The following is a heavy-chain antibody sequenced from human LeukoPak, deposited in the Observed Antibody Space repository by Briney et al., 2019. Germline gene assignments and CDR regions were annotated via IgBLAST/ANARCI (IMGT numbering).Heavy chain of an antibody. Sequence: GGSLRLSCAASGFTFSSYSMNWVRQAPGKGLEWVSSISSSSSYIYYADSVRGRLSVSRDSAKNSLSLQLNSLRAEDTAVYYCAREQWFRWEYWGQGILVTVSS. J-gene: IGHJ4*02. V-gene: IGHV3-21*04. CDR1: GFTFSSYS. CDR2: ISSSSSYI. D-gene: IGHD3-22*01. CDR3: AREQWFRWEY.